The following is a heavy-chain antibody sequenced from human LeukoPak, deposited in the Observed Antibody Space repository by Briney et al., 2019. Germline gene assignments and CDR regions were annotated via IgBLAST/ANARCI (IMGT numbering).Heavy chain of an antibody. CDR2: ISSSGSTI. CDR3: ARLRGVNGDYA. CDR1: GFTFSSYE. D-gene: IGHD4-17*01. J-gene: IGHJ4*02. Sequence: GGSLRLSWAASGFTFSSYEMNWVRQAPGKGLEWVSYISSSGSTIYYADSVKGRFTISRDNAKNSLYLQMNSLRAEDTAVYYCARLRGVNGDYAWGQGTLVTVSS. V-gene: IGHV3-48*03.